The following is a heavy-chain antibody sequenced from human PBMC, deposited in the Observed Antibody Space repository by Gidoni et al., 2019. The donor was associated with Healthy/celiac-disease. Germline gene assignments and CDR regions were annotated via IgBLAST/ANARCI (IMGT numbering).Heavy chain of an antibody. V-gene: IGHV4-59*08. J-gene: IGHJ4*02. D-gene: IGHD3-22*01. Sequence: QVQLQESGPGLVKPSETLSLTCTVSGGSISSYYWSWIRQPPGKGLEWIWYIYYSGSTNYNPSLKSRVTISVDTSKNQFSLKLSSVTAADTAVYYCARRKVVGPSGWYYFDYWGQGTLVTVSS. CDR1: GGSISSYY. CDR3: ARRKVVGPSGWYYFDY. CDR2: IYYSGST.